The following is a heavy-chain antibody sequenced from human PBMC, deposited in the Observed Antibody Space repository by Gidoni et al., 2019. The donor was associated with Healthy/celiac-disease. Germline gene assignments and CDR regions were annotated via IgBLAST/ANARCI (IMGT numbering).Heavy chain of an antibody. CDR2: IYYSGST. J-gene: IGHJ6*02. Sequence: GKGLEWIGYIYYSGSTNYNPSLKSRVTISVDTSKNQFSLKLSSVTAADTAVYYCARGAIRLYYGMDVWGQGTTVTVSS. D-gene: IGHD5-18*01. CDR3: ARGAIRLYYGMDV. V-gene: IGHV4-59*01.